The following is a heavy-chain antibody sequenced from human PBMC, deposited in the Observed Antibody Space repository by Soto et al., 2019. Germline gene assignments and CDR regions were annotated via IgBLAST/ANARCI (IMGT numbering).Heavy chain of an antibody. Sequence: SETLSLTCTDSGGSISSYYWSWIRQPPGKGLEWIGYIYYSGSTNYNPSLKSRVTISVDTSKNQFSLKLSSVTAADTAVYYCARVLFGRGNWFDPWGQGTLVTVSS. D-gene: IGHD3-3*01. J-gene: IGHJ5*02. CDR2: IYYSGST. CDR3: ARVLFGRGNWFDP. CDR1: GGSISSYY. V-gene: IGHV4-59*01.